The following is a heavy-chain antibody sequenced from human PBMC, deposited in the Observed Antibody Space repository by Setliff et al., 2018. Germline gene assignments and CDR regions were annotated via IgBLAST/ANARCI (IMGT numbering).Heavy chain of an antibody. D-gene: IGHD4-4*01. J-gene: IGHJ6*03. CDR3: ARSTETFSGEDFYFFYYMDV. CDR2: ISGSSGNT. Sequence: GGSLRLSCAASGFTFSSYAMSWVRQAPGKGLEWVSAISGSSGNTFYADSVKGRFTISRDSSRNTLYLQMSSLRPEDTALYYCARSTETFSGEDFYFFYYMDVWGKGTTVTVSS. V-gene: IGHV3-23*01. CDR1: GFTFSSYA.